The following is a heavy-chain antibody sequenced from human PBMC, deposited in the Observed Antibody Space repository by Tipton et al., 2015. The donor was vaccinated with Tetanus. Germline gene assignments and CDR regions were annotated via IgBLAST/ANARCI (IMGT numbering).Heavy chain of an antibody. CDR2: IYYSGST. CDR3: ARDLGRSPKGGYYSYYYYGMDV. Sequence: TLSLTCTVSGGSVSSGSYYWSWIRQPPGKGLEWIGYIYYSGSTNYNPSLKSRVTISVDTSKNQFSLQLNSVTPEDTAVYYCARDLGRSPKGGYYSYYYYGMDVWGQGTTVTVSS. CDR1: GGSVSSGSYY. J-gene: IGHJ6*02. D-gene: IGHD3-22*01. V-gene: IGHV4-61*01.